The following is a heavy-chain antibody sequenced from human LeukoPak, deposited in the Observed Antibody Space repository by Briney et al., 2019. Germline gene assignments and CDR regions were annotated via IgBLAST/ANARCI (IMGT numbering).Heavy chain of an antibody. D-gene: IGHD2-2*01. CDR2: INAGNGNT. Sequence: ASVKVSCKASGYTFTSYAMHWVRQAPGQRLEWMGWINAGNGNTKYSQEFQGRVTITRDTSASTAYMELSSLRSEDMAVYYCARGVGYCSSTSCYNWFDPWGQGTLVTVSS. V-gene: IGHV1-3*03. J-gene: IGHJ5*02. CDR1: GYTFTSYA. CDR3: ARGVGYCSSTSCYNWFDP.